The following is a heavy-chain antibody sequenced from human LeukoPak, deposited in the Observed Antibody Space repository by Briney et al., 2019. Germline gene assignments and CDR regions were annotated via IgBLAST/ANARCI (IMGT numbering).Heavy chain of an antibody. CDR3: ARANVLLWFGDDYYYMDV. Sequence: ASVKVSCKASGYTFTSYAISWVRQAPGQGLEWMGWINPNSGGTNYAQKFQGRVTMTRDTSISTAYMELSRLRSDDTAVYYCARANVLLWFGDDYYYMDVWGKGTTVTVSS. CDR2: INPNSGGT. J-gene: IGHJ6*03. D-gene: IGHD3-10*01. V-gene: IGHV1-2*02. CDR1: GYTFTSYA.